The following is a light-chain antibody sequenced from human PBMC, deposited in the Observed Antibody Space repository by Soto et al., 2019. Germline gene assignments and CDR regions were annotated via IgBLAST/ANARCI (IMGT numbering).Light chain of an antibody. CDR1: QIIIIY. CDR3: QQSYSSSPIT. J-gene: IGKJ5*01. V-gene: IGKV1-39*01. Sequence: IHMRHSPSSLSASVFYRVTITFLSIQIIIIYLNFYHQKPGKAPKLLIYASSSFQSGVPSRFSGSGSGTDFTLTISGLQVEDFATYYCQQSYSSSPITFGQGTRLENK. CDR2: ASS.